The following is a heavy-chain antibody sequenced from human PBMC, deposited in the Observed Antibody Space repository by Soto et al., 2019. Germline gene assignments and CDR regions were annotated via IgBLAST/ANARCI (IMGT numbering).Heavy chain of an antibody. D-gene: IGHD3-22*01. V-gene: IGHV3-30*18. Sequence: GPMRVSYRVVGLNFINYDGRWIRQSPGKGLEWVAVTSYDGNNKYYADSVKGRFTISRDNSKNTLSLQMNSLRPEDTAVYYCAKVLSVIVADSFDIWGQGTMVTVSS. CDR2: TSYDGNNK. J-gene: IGHJ3*02. CDR1: GLNFINYD. CDR3: AKVLSVIVADSFDI.